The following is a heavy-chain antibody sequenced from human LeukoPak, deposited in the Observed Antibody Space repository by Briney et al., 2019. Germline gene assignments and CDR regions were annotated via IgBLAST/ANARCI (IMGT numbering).Heavy chain of an antibody. D-gene: IGHD6-6*01. CDR2: ISDSGST. J-gene: IGHJ6*03. CDR3: ARLPSLAARPSYYMDV. CDR1: GGSISTYI. V-gene: IGHV4-4*07. Sequence: PSETLSLTCTVSGGSISTYIWSWIRQTAGKGLEWIGRISDSGSTRYNPSLKSRLTMSVDTSKNQFSLKLDSVTAADTAVYFCARLPSLAARPSYYMDVWGKGTTVTVSS.